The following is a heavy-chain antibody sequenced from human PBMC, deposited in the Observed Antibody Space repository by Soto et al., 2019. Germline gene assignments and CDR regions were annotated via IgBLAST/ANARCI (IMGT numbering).Heavy chain of an antibody. Sequence: QVQLVESGGGVVQPGRSLRLSCAASGFTFSSYGMHWVRQAPGKGLEWVAVIWYDGSNKYYADSVKGRFTISRDNSKNTLYLQMNSLRAEDTAVYYCARGPRGGLWLDYWGQGTLVTVSS. D-gene: IGHD5-18*01. J-gene: IGHJ4*02. CDR1: GFTFSSYG. CDR3: ARGPRGGLWLDY. CDR2: IWYDGSNK. V-gene: IGHV3-33*01.